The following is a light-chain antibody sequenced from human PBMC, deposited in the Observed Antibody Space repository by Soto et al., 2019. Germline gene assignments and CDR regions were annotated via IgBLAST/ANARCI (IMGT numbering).Light chain of an antibody. CDR3: QQYNNWPRT. V-gene: IGKV3-15*01. Sequence: ETMMTQSPDTLSVSLGERATLSCRASQSLRSSLAWYQQKPGQAPRLLIYDASTRATGIPARCSGSGSGTDLHLTISGLQSEDFAVYYCQQYNNWPRTFGQGTQVEIK. J-gene: IGKJ1*01. CDR1: QSLRSS. CDR2: DAS.